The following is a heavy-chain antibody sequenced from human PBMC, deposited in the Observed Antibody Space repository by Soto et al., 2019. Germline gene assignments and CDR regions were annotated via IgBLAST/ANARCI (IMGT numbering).Heavy chain of an antibody. J-gene: IGHJ6*02. Sequence: GGSLRLSCAASGFTFSSYAMHWVRQAPGKGLEWVAVISYDGSNKYYADSVKGRFTISRDNSKNTLYLQMNSLRAEDTAVYYCARDFNGVVVAAFVYYYYGMDVWGQGTTVTVSS. V-gene: IGHV3-30-3*01. CDR1: GFTFSSYA. CDR3: ARDFNGVVVAAFVYYYYGMDV. CDR2: ISYDGSNK. D-gene: IGHD2-15*01.